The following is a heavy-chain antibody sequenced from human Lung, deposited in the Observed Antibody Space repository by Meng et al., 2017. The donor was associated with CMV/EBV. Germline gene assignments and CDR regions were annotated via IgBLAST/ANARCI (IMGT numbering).Heavy chain of an antibody. J-gene: IGHJ4*02. V-gene: IGHV3-33*01. Sequence: QVRLVESGGGVVQPVTSLRLSCAASGFNFNTYAMHWVRQAPGKGLEWVAMLWYDGTNKDYADSVKGRFTISRDNSKNTVYLQMDSLRADDTAIYYCARVLKEDYFDYWGQGTLVTVSS. CDR3: ARVLKEDYFDY. CDR2: LWYDGTNK. CDR1: GFNFNTYA.